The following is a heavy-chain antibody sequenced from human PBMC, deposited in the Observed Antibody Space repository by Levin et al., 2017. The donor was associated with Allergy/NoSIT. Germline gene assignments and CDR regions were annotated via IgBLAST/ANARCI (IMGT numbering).Heavy chain of an antibody. J-gene: IGHJ3*02. V-gene: IGHV2-5*02. D-gene: IGHD4-23*01. Sequence: QTLSLTCTFSGFSLSTCGVGVGRHPPGPGKALDCLALIYWDDDNRYSLSLKSMLTLNKDTSKNQVVLTMTNMDPVDTATYDCAHRRDGGLGAFDTWGQGTMVTVSS. CDR2: IYWDDDN. CDR1: GFSLSTCGVG. CDR3: AHRRDGGLGAFDT.